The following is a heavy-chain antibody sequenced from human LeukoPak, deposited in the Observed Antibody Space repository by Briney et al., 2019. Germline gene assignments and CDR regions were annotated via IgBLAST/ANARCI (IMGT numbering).Heavy chain of an antibody. V-gene: IGHV1-8*03. CDR1: GYTFTSYD. J-gene: IGHJ4*02. CDR3: ARAGHRKYYYDNAYDY. D-gene: IGHD3-22*01. CDR2: MNPNSGNT. Sequence: ASVKVSCKASGYTFTSYDINWVRQATGQGLEWMGWMNPNSGNTGYAQKFQGRVTITRNTSISTAYMELRSLRSDDTAVYYCARAGHRKYYYDNAYDYWGQGTLVTVSS.